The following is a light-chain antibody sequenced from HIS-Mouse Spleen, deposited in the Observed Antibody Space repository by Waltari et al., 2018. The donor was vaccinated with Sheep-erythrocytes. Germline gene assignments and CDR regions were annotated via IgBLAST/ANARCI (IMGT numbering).Light chain of an antibody. CDR1: SSNIGSNY. Sequence: QSVLTQPPSASGTPGQRVTISCSGSSSNIGSNYVYWYQQLPGTVPKLLIYRNNQRPSGVPDRFSGSKSGTSASLAISRLRSEDEADYYCAAWDDSLSGPVFGGGTKLTVL. J-gene: IGLJ3*02. CDR3: AAWDDSLSGPV. CDR2: RNN. V-gene: IGLV1-47*01.